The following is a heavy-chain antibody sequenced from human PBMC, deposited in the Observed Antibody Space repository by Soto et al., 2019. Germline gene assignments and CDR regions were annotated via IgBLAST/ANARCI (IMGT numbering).Heavy chain of an antibody. CDR1: GFTFSSYA. J-gene: IGHJ6*02. CDR2: ISYDGSNK. Sequence: GGSLRLSCAASGFTFSSYAMHWVRQAPGKGLEWVAVISYDGSNKYYADSVKGRFTISRDNSKNTLYLQMNSLRAEDTAVYYCARAGSIAVAGLPYYYYGMDVWGQGTTVTVSS. V-gene: IGHV3-30-3*01. CDR3: ARAGSIAVAGLPYYYYGMDV. D-gene: IGHD6-19*01.